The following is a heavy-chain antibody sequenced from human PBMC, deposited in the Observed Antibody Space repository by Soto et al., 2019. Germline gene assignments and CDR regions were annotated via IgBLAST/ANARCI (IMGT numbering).Heavy chain of an antibody. CDR2: IKQDGSEK. CDR3: AREGVVVVAATPSFDY. D-gene: IGHD2-15*01. J-gene: IGHJ4*02. V-gene: IGHV3-7*01. CDR1: GFTFSSYW. Sequence: EVQLVESGGGLVQPGGSLRLSCAASGFTFSSYWMSWVRQAPGKGLEWVANIKQDGSEKYYVDSVKGRFTISRDNAKNSLYLQMNSLRAEDTAVYYCAREGVVVVAATPSFDYWGQGTLVTLSS.